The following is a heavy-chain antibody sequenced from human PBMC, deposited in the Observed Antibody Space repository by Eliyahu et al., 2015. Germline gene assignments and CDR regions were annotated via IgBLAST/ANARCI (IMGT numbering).Heavy chain of an antibody. CDR1: GYTLTELS. Sequence: QVQLVQSGAEVKKPGASVKVSCKVSGYTLTELSMHWVRQAPGKGLEWMGGFDPEDGETIYAQKFQGRVTMTEDTSTDTAYMELSSLRSEDTAVYYCATLTGDYGDYRAPYYFDYWGQGTLVTVSS. CDR3: ATLTGDYGDYRAPYYFDY. CDR2: FDPEDGET. D-gene: IGHD4-17*01. V-gene: IGHV1-24*01. J-gene: IGHJ4*02.